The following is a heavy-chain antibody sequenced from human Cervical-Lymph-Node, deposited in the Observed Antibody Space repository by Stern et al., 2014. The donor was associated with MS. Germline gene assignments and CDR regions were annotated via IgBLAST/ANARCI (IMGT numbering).Heavy chain of an antibody. CDR2: IYTSGST. CDR1: GDSVSSGSHY. V-gene: IGHV4-61*02. Sequence: QLQESGPGLVKPSQTLSLTCTVSGDSVSSGSHYWSWVRQPAGKGLEWIGRIYTSGSTNYSPSLKCRVTIPQDTSKTQFPLKLSSVTATDTAVYYCARLGIASRPYFYGMDVWGQGTTVIVSS. D-gene: IGHD6-6*01. J-gene: IGHJ6*02. CDR3: ARLGIASRPYFYGMDV.